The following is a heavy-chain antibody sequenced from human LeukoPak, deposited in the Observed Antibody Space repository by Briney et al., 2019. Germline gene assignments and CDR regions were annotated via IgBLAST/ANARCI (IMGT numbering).Heavy chain of an antibody. D-gene: IGHD3-10*01. CDR2: IWYDGSNK. V-gene: IGHV3-33*01. Sequence: GGSLRLSWAASGFTFSSYGMHWVRQATGKGLEWVAVIWYDGSNKYYADSVKGRFTISRDNPKNTLYLQMNSLRAEDTAVYYCARDPTYYYGSGSVDYWGQGTLVTVSS. CDR1: GFTFSSYG. CDR3: ARDPTYYYGSGSVDY. J-gene: IGHJ4*02.